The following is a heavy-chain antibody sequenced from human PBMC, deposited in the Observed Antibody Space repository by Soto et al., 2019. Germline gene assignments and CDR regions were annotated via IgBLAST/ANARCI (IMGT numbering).Heavy chain of an antibody. Sequence: SETLSLNCTVSGYSISSGYYWGWIRQPPGKGLEWIGSIYHSGSTYYNPSLKSRVTISVDTSKNQFSLRLSSVTAADTAVYYCARSHYYDSSGYLLRYYFDYWGQGTLVTVSS. CDR2: IYHSGST. J-gene: IGHJ4*02. CDR3: ARSHYYDSSGYLLRYYFDY. CDR1: GYSISSGYY. D-gene: IGHD3-22*01. V-gene: IGHV4-38-2*02.